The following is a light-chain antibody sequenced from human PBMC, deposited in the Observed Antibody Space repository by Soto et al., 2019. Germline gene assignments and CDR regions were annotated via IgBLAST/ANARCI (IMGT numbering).Light chain of an antibody. CDR2: GAS. J-gene: IGKJ1*01. V-gene: IGKV3-20*01. CDR1: QSVASAY. CDR3: QQYQSSRWT. Sequence: EIVLTQSPGTLSLSPGERATLSCRASQSVASAYFAWYQHTPGQAPRLLIYGASSRATGVPDRFSGSGSGPDFTLTISSLEPEDFAVYYCQQYQSSRWTFGQGSKVEAK.